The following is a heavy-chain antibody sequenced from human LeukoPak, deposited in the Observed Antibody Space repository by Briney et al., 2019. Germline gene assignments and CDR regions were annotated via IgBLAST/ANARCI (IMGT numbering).Heavy chain of an antibody. Sequence: GGSLRLSCAASGFTLSGSAMHWVRQASGKGLEWVGRIRSKANSYATAYAASVKGRFTISRDDSKNTAYLQMNSLKTEDTAVYYCTRPAGTGDYWGQGTLVTVSS. CDR3: TRPAGTGDY. D-gene: IGHD6-13*01. V-gene: IGHV3-73*01. CDR1: GFTLSGSA. J-gene: IGHJ4*02. CDR2: IRSKANSYAT.